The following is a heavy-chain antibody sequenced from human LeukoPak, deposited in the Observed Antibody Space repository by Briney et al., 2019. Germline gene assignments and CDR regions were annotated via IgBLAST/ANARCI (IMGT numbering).Heavy chain of an antibody. J-gene: IGHJ4*02. CDR3: ASAPGSTSVG. D-gene: IGHD2-2*01. CDR1: GLTFSSYS. CDR2: ISSSSSYI. Sequence: PGGSLRLSCAASGLTFSSYSMNWVRQAPGKGLEWVSSISSSSSYIYYADSVKGRFTISRDNAKNSLYLQMNSLRAEDTAVYYCASAPGSTSVGWGQGTLVTVSS. V-gene: IGHV3-21*01.